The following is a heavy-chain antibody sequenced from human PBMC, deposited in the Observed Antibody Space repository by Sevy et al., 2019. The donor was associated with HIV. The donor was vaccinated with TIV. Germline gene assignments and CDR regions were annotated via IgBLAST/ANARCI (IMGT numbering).Heavy chain of an antibody. CDR3: TRDLYGSGWFYFDY. J-gene: IGHJ4*02. V-gene: IGHV3-49*03. CDR1: GFTFGDYA. Sequence: GGSLRLSCTASGFTFGDYAMSWFRQAPGKGLEWVGFIKTKTYSGTIEYAASVKGRFIISRDDSKNIAYLQMNSLKTEDTALYYCTRDLYGSGWFYFDYWGQGTLVTVSS. CDR2: IKTKTYSGTI. D-gene: IGHD6-19*01.